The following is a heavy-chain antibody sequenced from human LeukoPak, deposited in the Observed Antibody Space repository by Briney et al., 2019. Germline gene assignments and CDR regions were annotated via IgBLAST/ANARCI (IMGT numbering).Heavy chain of an antibody. Sequence: PGGSLRLSCAASGFTFSNYWMDWVRQAPGKGLEWVAFIRQDGRETDYAGSVKGRFTISRDNAKNSLYLQMNNLRVEDTAVYYCATRGDLSWFGALRHWSQGTVVTVSS. CDR1: GFTFSNYW. CDR3: ATRGDLSWFGALRH. J-gene: IGHJ4*02. D-gene: IGHD3-16*02. CDR2: IRQDGRET. V-gene: IGHV3-7*01.